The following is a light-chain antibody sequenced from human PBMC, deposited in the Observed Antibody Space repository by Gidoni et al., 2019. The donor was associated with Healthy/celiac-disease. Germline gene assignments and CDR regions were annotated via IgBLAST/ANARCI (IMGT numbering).Light chain of an antibody. CDR3: QQYGSSHRT. CDR1: QSVSSSY. J-gene: IGKJ1*01. V-gene: IGKV3-20*01. CDR2: GAS. Sequence: IVLTKSPGTLSLTPGERATLSCRASQSVSSSYLAWYQQKPGQAPRLLIYGASSRATGIPDRFSGSGSGTDFTLTISRLEPEDFAVYYCQQYGSSHRTFGQGTKVEIK.